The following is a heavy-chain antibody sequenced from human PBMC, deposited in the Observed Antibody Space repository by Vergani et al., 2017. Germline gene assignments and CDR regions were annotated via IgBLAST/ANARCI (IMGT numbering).Heavy chain of an antibody. D-gene: IGHD3-9*01. CDR1: GGSITSSSYY. CDR2: IYHSGGA. Sequence: QLHLQESGPGLVKPSETLSLTCTVSGGSITSSSYYWGWIRQPPGKGLEWIGNIYHSGGAYYNPSLKGRVTISVDTSKNQFSLGVTSVTAADTAIYFCARTESFILRYFHCALWGQGTLVTVSS. CDR3: ARTESFILRYFHCAL. V-gene: IGHV4-39*01. J-gene: IGHJ4*02.